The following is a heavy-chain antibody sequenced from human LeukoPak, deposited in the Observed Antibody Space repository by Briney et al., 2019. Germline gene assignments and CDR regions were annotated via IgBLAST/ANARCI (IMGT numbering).Heavy chain of an antibody. D-gene: IGHD3-22*01. Sequence: SETLSPTCTVSGGSISGSYWSWVRQAPGKGLEWIGYSYYSGSVNYNPSLKSRVTISVDTSTKQVSLRLRSVTAADTAVYFCARAKTPTNYYDLSGFYNHYGMDVWGQGTTVTVSS. CDR3: ARAKTPTNYYDLSGFYNHYGMDV. J-gene: IGHJ6*02. CDR1: GGSISGSY. CDR2: SYYSGSV. V-gene: IGHV4-59*01.